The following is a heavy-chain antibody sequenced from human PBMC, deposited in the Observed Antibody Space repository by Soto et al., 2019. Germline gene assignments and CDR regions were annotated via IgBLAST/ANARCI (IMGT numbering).Heavy chain of an antibody. Sequence: AAVKVSCKASGYTFTSYYMHWVRQAPGQGXEWMGIINPSGGSTSYAQKFQGRVTMTRDTSTSTVYMELSSLRSEDTAVYYCARGPDIVVVPAAQYNRFDPWGQGTLVTVSS. J-gene: IGHJ5*02. CDR3: ARGPDIVVVPAAQYNRFDP. V-gene: IGHV1-46*01. CDR2: INPSGGST. CDR1: GYTFTSYY. D-gene: IGHD2-2*01.